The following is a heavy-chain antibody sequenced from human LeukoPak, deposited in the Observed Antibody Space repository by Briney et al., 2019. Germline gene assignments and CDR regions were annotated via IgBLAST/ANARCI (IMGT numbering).Heavy chain of an antibody. CDR3: ARGPSSSWYYYYYGMDV. J-gene: IGHJ6*02. CDR1: GYTFTSYD. V-gene: IGHV1-8*01. Sequence: ASVKVSCKASGYTFTSYDINWVRQAPGQGLEWMGWMNPNSGNTGYAQKFQGRVTMTRNTSISTAYMELSSLRSEDTAVYYCARGPSSSWYYYYYGMDVWGQGTTVTVSS. CDR2: MNPNSGNT. D-gene: IGHD6-13*01.